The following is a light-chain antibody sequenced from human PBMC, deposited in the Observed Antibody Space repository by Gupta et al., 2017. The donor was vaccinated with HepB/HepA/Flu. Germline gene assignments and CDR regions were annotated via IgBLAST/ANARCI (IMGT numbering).Light chain of an antibody. CDR3: QQRNNPALT. CDR1: QSVSSY. J-gene: IGKJ4*01. Sequence: EFALTQSPATLSLSPGERATLSCGASQSVSSYLAWYQQKPGQAPRLLIFDASNRASGIPARFSGSGSGTDFTLTISSLEPEDLAVYYCQQRNNPALTFGGGTKVESK. CDR2: DAS. V-gene: IGKV3-11*01.